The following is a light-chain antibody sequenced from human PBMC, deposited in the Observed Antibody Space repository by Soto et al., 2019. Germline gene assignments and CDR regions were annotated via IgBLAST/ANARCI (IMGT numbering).Light chain of an antibody. J-gene: IGLJ1*01. Sequence: QSVLTQPPSASGTPGQRVTISCSGSSSNIGVNTVNWFQQLPGTAPKLVMYSDIHRPSGVPDRFSGSKSGTSASLAISGLQSEDDADYYCAVWDDRLSGYVFGTGTKVTVL. V-gene: IGLV1-44*01. CDR2: SDI. CDR3: AVWDDRLSGYV. CDR1: SSNIGVNT.